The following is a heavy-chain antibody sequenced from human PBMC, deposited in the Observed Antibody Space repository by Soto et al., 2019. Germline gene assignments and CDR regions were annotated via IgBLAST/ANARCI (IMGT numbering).Heavy chain of an antibody. D-gene: IGHD2-21*02. CDR1: GGSISSYY. Sequence: SETLSLTCTVSGGSISSYYWSWIRQPPGKGPEWIGYIYYSGSTNYNPSLKSRVTISVDTSKNQFSLKLSSVTAADTAVYYCARVDSQAYCGGDCDYYFDYWGQGTLVTVSS. CDR2: IYYSGST. J-gene: IGHJ4*02. CDR3: ARVDSQAYCGGDCDYYFDY. V-gene: IGHV4-59*01.